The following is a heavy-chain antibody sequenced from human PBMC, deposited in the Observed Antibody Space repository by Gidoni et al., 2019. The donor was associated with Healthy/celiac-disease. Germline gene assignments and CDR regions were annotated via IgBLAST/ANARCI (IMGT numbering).Heavy chain of an antibody. Sequence: EVQLLESGGGLVQPGGSLRLSCAASGFTFSSYAISWVRQAPGKGLEWVSAISGSGGSTYYADSVKGRFTISRDNAKNTLYLQMNSLRAEDTAVYYCAKESTVVVVAATQVYYFDYWGQGTLVTVSS. CDR2: ISGSGGST. J-gene: IGHJ4*02. CDR3: AKESTVVVVAATQVYYFDY. CDR1: GFTFSSYA. V-gene: IGHV3-23*01. D-gene: IGHD2-15*01.